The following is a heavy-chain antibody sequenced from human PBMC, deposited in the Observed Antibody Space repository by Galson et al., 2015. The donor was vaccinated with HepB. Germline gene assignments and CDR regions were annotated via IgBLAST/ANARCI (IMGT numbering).Heavy chain of an antibody. CDR3: ARHLIIGQQLVTGFDY. J-gene: IGHJ4*02. CDR2: LDPSDSYT. D-gene: IGHD6-13*01. Sequence: QSGAEVKKPGESLRISCKGSGYSFTSYWISWVRQMPGKGLEWMGKLDPSDSYTNYRPSFQGHVTISTDKSISTAYLQWSSLKASDTAMYYCARHLIIGQQLVTGFDYWGQGTLVTVSS. CDR1: GYSFTSYW. V-gene: IGHV5-10-1*01.